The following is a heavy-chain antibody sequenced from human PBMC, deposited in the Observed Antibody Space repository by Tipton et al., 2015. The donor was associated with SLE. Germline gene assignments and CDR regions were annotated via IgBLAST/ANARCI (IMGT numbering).Heavy chain of an antibody. Sequence: TLSLICSASGDSFYSSHDQWDWIRQSPGKGLEWIGSRFSGGGTYYNPSLKSRVTISVDMSKSQFSLNLNLVTAADTAIYYCARRKYYYMDVWGKGATVTVSS. J-gene: IGHJ6*03. V-gene: IGHV4-39*01. CDR1: GDSFYSSHDQ. CDR3: ARRKYYYMDV. CDR2: RFSGGGT.